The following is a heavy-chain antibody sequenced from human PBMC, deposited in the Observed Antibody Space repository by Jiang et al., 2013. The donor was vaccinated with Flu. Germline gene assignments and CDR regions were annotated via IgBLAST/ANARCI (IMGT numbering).Heavy chain of an antibody. CDR1: GFTFSSYA. CDR3: AKGDYYDSSGYTWGY. Sequence: RLSCAASGFTFSSYAMSWVRQAPGKGLEWVSAISGSGGSTYYADSVKGRFTISRDNSKNTLYLQMNSLRAEDTAVYYCAKGDYYDSSGYTWGYWGQGTLVTVSS. J-gene: IGHJ4*02. D-gene: IGHD3-22*01. CDR2: ISGSGGST. V-gene: IGHV3-23*01.